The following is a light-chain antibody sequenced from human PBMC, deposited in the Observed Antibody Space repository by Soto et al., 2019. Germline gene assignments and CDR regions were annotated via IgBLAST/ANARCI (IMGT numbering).Light chain of an antibody. V-gene: IGKV3-11*01. CDR2: GAF. CDR3: QQRNVWPPVT. Sequence: EIVLTQSPATLSLSPGDRATLSCRASPSVPNFLAWYQQKPGQAPRLLIYGAFNRATGIPARFSGSRSGTDFTLTISSLEPEDSAIYYCQQRNVWPPVTFGPGTRLEIK. CDR1: PSVPNF. J-gene: IGKJ5*01.